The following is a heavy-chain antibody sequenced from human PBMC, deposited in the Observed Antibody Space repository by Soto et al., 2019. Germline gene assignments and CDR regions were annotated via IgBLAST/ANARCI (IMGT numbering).Heavy chain of an antibody. J-gene: IGHJ6*02. D-gene: IGHD2-2*01. Sequence: QVQLVQSGAEVKKPGASVRVSCKASGYTFARYGIDWVRQAPGQGLEWMGWISGHNGDTKYVQKFQGRVRMTTDTSTSTASMELRSLRSDDTAVYYCARSASMPYYYYGMAVWGQGTTVTVSS. CDR1: GYTFARYG. CDR3: ARSASMPYYYYGMAV. CDR2: ISGHNGDT. V-gene: IGHV1-18*01.